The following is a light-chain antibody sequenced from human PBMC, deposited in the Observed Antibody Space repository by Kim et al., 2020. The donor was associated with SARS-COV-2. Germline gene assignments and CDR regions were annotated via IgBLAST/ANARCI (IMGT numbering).Light chain of an antibody. J-gene: IGKJ1*01. V-gene: IGKV1-27*01. CDR1: QGISNY. Sequence: ASGGDRVTITCRASQGISNYLAWYQQEPGKVPKLLIYAASALRSGVPSRFSGSGSGTDFTLSITSLQPEDVAVYYCQQCKGAAWTFGHGTKVDIK. CDR3: QQCKGAAWT. CDR2: AAS.